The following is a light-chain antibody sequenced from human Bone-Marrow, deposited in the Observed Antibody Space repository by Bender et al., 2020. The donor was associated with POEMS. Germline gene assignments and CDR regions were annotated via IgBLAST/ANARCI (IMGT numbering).Light chain of an antibody. Sequence: SYEVTQPPSVSVSPGQTASITCSGDDLGDKYVAWYQQKPGQSPELVIYQDTKWPSGIPERFSGSNSGNTATLTISGTQAMDEADYYCQAWDTYSVIFGGGTKLTVL. V-gene: IGLV3-1*01. CDR1: DLGDKY. CDR2: QDT. CDR3: QAWDTYSVI. J-gene: IGLJ2*01.